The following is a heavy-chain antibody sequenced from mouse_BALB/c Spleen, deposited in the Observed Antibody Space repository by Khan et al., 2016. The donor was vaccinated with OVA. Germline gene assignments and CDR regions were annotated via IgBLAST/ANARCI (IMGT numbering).Heavy chain of an antibody. CDR3: ARLLINFDY. D-gene: IGHD2-1*01. Sequence: VQLKESGAELVNPGASVNLSCTASGYTLTSYCMHWVKQRPGQGLEWIGEITPSNGRTNYNEKFKSKATLTVDKSSSTAYMQLSSPTSEDSAVYYCARLLINFDYWGQGTTLTVSS. V-gene: IGHV1S81*02. J-gene: IGHJ2*01. CDR1: GYTLTSYC. CDR2: ITPSNGRT.